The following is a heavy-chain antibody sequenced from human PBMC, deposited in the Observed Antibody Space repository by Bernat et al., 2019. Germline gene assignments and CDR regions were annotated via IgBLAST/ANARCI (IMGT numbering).Heavy chain of an antibody. CDR2: IWYDGSNK. D-gene: IGHD4-17*01. V-gene: IGHV3-33*01. J-gene: IGHJ4*02. CDR3: ARDGWVYGDHLSLDY. Sequence: QVQLVESGGGVVQPGRSLRLSCAASGFTFSSYGMHWVRQAPGKGLEWVAVIWYDGSNKYYADSVKGRFTISRDNSKNTLYLQMNSLRAEDTAVYYCARDGWVYGDHLSLDYWGQGTLVTVSS. CDR1: GFTFSSYG.